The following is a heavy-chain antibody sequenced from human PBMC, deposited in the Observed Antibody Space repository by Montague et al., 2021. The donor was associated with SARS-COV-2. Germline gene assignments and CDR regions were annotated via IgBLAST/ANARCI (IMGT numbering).Heavy chain of an antibody. D-gene: IGHD1-26*01. CDR3: ARGSVGGYYFDY. CDR2: ISYDGNDK. Sequence: SLRLSCSASGFTFSSFAMHWVRQAPGKGLEWVALISYDGNDKYYADSVKGRFTISRDNFKNTLYLQMNSLRAEDTAIYYCARGSVGGYYFDYWGQGTLVTVSS. J-gene: IGHJ4*02. V-gene: IGHV3-30*04. CDR1: GFTFSSFA.